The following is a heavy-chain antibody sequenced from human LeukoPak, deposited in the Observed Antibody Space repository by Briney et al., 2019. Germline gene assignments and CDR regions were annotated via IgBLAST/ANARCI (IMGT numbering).Heavy chain of an antibody. Sequence: GGTLRLSCAASGFTFSSYAMNWARQAPGKGLEWVSYISYSSSTISYADSVKGRFTISRENGKNSLYLQMNSLRAEDTAVYYCARDRLNYGEYEKTFDYWGQGTLVTVSS. V-gene: IGHV3-48*01. CDR1: GFTFSSYA. CDR3: ARDRLNYGEYEKTFDY. D-gene: IGHD4-17*01. J-gene: IGHJ4*02. CDR2: ISYSSSTI.